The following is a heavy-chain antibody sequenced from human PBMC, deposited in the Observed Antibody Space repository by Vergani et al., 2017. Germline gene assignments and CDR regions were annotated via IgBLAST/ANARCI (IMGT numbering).Heavy chain of an antibody. CDR1: GYTFTGYY. CDR2: IIPIFGTA. V-gene: IGHV1-69*01. J-gene: IGHJ4*02. CDR3: ASAPPHQPYYFDY. Sequence: QVQLVQSGAEVKKPGASVKVSCKASGYTFTGYYMHWVRQAPGQGLEWMGGIIPIFGTANYAQKFQGRVTITADESTSTAYMELSSLRSEDTAVYYCASAPPHQPYYFDYWGQGTLVTVSS.